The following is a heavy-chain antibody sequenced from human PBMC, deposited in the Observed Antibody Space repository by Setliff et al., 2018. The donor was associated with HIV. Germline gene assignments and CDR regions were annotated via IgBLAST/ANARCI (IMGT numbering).Heavy chain of an antibody. CDR2: IYYDGST. D-gene: IGHD6-13*01. V-gene: IGHV4-39*07. CDR1: GASIRCSNYY. CDR3: ARDGYSSSWYVISGSLDY. Sequence: PSETLSLTCTVSGASIRCSNYYWAWIRPPPGKGLEWIGNIYYDGSTSYNASLKSRVTISVDASKNQFSVKRSSVTAADTAVYYCARDGYSSSWYVISGSLDYWGQGTLVTVSS. J-gene: IGHJ4*02.